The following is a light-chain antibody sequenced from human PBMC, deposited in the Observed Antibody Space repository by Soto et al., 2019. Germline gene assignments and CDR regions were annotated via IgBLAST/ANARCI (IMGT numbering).Light chain of an antibody. CDR3: QHRSSWPLT. J-gene: IGKJ4*01. CDR2: DTS. Sequence: EIVLTQSPATLSLSPGERATLSCRASQSVTRYLAWYQQKPGQAPRLLIYDTSNRATGIPARFSGSGSGTDFTLTISSLEPEDFAVYYCQHRSSWPLTFGGGTK. V-gene: IGKV3-11*01. CDR1: QSVTRY.